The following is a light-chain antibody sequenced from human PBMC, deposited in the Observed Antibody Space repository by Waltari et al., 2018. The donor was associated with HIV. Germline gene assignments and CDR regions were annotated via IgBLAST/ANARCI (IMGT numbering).Light chain of an antibody. CDR3: QQDGSSPPYT. CDR2: GGS. CDR1: QTDSSSY. V-gene: IGKV3-20*01. J-gene: IGKJ2*01. Sequence: EIVLTQSPGTLSLSPGERATLSCRASQTDSSSYLAWYQQKPGQAPRLLIYGGSSRATGIPDRFSGSGSGTDFTLTISRLEPEDFAVYYCQQDGSSPPYTFGQGTKLEIK.